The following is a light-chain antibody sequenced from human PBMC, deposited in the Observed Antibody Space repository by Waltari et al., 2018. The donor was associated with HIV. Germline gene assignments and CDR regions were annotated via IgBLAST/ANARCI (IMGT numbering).Light chain of an antibody. J-gene: IGLJ2*01. CDR2: PTN. Sequence: QTVVTQEPSFSVSPGGTVTLTCGLSSGSVSTSYYPRWYQHTPGQERRTLNDPTNPRYSGFPGRFAGSSLGNKAAFHITGAQADDESHYYCVLYLGTGKVLFGGGTKLTVL. CDR3: VLYLGTGKVL. V-gene: IGLV8-61*01. CDR1: SGSVSTSYY.